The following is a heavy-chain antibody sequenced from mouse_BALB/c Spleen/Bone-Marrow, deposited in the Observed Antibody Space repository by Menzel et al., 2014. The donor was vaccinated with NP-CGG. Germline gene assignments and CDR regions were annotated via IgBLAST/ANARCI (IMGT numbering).Heavy chain of an antibody. J-gene: IGHJ4*01. CDR3: ARDEYYAMDY. CDR2: IRNKANGYTT. CDR1: GFTFTDYY. V-gene: IGHV7-3*02. Sequence: EVQGVESGGGSVQPGGSLRLSCATSGFTFTDYYMSWVRQPPGKALEWLGFIRNKANGYTTEYSASVKGRFTISRDNSQSILYLQMNTLRAEDSATYCCARDEYYAMDYWGQGTSVTVSS.